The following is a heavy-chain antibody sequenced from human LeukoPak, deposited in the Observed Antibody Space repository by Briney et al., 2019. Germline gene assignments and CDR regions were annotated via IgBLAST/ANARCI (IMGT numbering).Heavy chain of an antibody. CDR3: AISLYHSHISGFYEGGFGI. CDR1: GGSISSYY. Sequence: SETLSLTCTVSGGSISSYYWSWIRQPPGKGLEWIGYIFYSGSTNYNPSLKSRVTISVDTSKNQFSLKLSSVTAADTAVYYCAISLYHSHISGFYEGGFGIWGQGTMVTVSS. J-gene: IGHJ3*02. V-gene: IGHV4-59*01. D-gene: IGHD3-22*01. CDR2: IFYSGST.